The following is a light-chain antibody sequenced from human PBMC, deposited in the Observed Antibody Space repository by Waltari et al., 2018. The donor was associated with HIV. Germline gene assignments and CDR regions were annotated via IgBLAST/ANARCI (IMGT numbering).Light chain of an antibody. J-gene: IGLJ2*01. CDR2: EVI. CDR1: TSAVGGYTY. V-gene: IGLV2-8*01. CDR3: SSHAGSKVV. Sequence: QPPLPHPPSASGSPDQSFTLSSPGTTSAVGGYTYFSCHHKHPGKAPKPRIYEVIRGPLGVPVRFSGSKSANTASLTGSGLQPEDEADYYCSSHAGSKVVFGGGTRLTVL.